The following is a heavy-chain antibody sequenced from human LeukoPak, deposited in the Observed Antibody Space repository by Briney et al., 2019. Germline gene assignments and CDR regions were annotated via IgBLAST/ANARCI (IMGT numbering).Heavy chain of an antibody. CDR3: ARYAYDSSFDY. D-gene: IGHD5-12*01. CDR2: IYYSGST. Sequence: SETLSLTCTVSGGSISSGGYYWSWIRQHPGKGLEWIGYIYYSGSTYYNPSLKSRVTISVDTSKNQFSLKLSSVTAADTAVYYCARYAYDSSFDYWGQGTLVTVSS. CDR1: GGSISSGGYY. J-gene: IGHJ4*02. V-gene: IGHV4-31*03.